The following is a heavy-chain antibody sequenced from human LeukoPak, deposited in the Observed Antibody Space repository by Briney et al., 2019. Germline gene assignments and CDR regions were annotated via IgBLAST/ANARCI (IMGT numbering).Heavy chain of an antibody. D-gene: IGHD6-19*01. CDR3: ARGGIAVAGIPHMDV. CDR1: GYTFTSYY. CDR2: INPSGGST. Sequence: GASVKVSCKASGYTFTSYYMHWVRQAPGQGLEWMGIINPSGGSTSYAQKFQGRVTMTRDTSTSTVYMELSSLRSEDTAVYYCARGGIAVAGIPHMDVWGKGTTVTISS. J-gene: IGHJ6*03. V-gene: IGHV1-46*01.